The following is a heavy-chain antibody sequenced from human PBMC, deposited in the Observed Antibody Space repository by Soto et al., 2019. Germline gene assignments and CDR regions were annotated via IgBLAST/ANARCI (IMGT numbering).Heavy chain of an antibody. Sequence: ASVKVSCKASGYTFTSYGISWVRQAPGQGLEWMGWISAYNGNTNYAQKLQGRVTMTTDTSTSTAYMELRSLRSDDTAVYYCARDTVLLWPRQGTTNWFDPWGQGTLVTVSS. D-gene: IGHD3-10*01. CDR1: GYTFTSYG. CDR2: ISAYNGNT. V-gene: IGHV1-18*01. CDR3: ARDTVLLWPRQGTTNWFDP. J-gene: IGHJ5*02.